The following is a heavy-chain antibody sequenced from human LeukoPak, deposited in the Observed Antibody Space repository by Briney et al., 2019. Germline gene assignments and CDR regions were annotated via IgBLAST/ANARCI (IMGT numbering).Heavy chain of an antibody. D-gene: IGHD3-22*01. Sequence: GASVTVSCKASGYTFTGYYMHWVRQAPGQGLEWMGWINPNSGGTNYAQKFQGRVTMTRDTSISTAYMELSRLRSDDTAVYYCARDYYDSSGSPGSPWGQGTLVTVSS. V-gene: IGHV1-2*02. CDR3: ARDYYDSSGSPGSP. CDR1: GYTFTGYY. J-gene: IGHJ5*02. CDR2: INPNSGGT.